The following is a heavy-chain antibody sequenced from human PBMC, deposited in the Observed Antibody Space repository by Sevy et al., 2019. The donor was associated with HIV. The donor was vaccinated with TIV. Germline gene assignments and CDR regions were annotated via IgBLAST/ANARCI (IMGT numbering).Heavy chain of an antibody. V-gene: IGHV4-59*01. CDR3: ARVCSSTICYTALGWFDP. CDR2: IYYSGST. Sequence: SETLSLTCTVSGGSISSYYWSWIRQPPGKGLEWIGYIYYSGSTNYNPSLKSRVTISVDTSKNQFSLKLSSVTAADTAVYYCARVCSSTICYTALGWFDPWGQGTLVTVSS. J-gene: IGHJ5*02. CDR1: GGSISSYY. D-gene: IGHD2-2*02.